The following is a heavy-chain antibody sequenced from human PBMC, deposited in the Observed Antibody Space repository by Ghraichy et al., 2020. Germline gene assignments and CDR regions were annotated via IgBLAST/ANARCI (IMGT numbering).Heavy chain of an antibody. CDR3: AKERDSSGYYSFRGDYYGMDV. Sequence: EGSLRLSCAASGFTFSRYGMHWVRQAPGKGLEWVAVTSYDGSNKYYADSVKGRFTISRDNSKNTLSLQMNSLRAEDTAVYYCAKERDSSGYYSFRGDYYGMDVWGQGTTVTVSS. CDR1: GFTFSRYG. D-gene: IGHD3-22*01. V-gene: IGHV3-30*18. CDR2: TSYDGSNK. J-gene: IGHJ6*02.